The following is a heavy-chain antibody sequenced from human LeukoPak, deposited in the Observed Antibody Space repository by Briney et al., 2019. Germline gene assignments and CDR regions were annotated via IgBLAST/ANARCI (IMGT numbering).Heavy chain of an antibody. CDR2: ISAYNGNT. CDR1: GYTFTSYG. D-gene: IGHD1-26*01. V-gene: IGHV1-18*01. J-gene: IGHJ6*02. Sequence: ASVKVSCKASGYTFTSYGISWVRQAPGQGLEWMGWISAYNGNTNHAQKLQGRVTMTTDTSTSTAYMELRSLRSDDTAVYYCASTRDLYYYYYGMDVWGQGTTVTVSS. CDR3: ASTRDLYYYYYGMDV.